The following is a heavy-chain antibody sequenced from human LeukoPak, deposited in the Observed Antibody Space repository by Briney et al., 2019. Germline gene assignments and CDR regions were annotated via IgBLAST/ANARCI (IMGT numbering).Heavy chain of an antibody. V-gene: IGHV4-4*07. CDR1: GGSISSYY. J-gene: IGHJ4*02. Sequence: SETLSLTCTVSGGSISSYYWSWIRQPAGKGLEWIGRIYTSGSTNYNPSLKSRVTMSVDTSKNQFSLKLSSVTAADTAVYYCAREGYSSGWTDFDYWGQGTLVTVSS. CDR2: IYTSGST. D-gene: IGHD6-19*01. CDR3: AREGYSSGWTDFDY.